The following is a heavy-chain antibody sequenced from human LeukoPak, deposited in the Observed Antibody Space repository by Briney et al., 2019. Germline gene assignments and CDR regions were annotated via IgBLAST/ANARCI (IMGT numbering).Heavy chain of an antibody. CDR1: GYSFINYW. V-gene: IGHV5-51*01. J-gene: IGHJ4*02. D-gene: IGHD3-10*01. CDR3: ARPSHSGSYYHGFDY. Sequence: GESLKISCKGSGYSFINYWIGWVRQMPGKGLEWMGVIYPGDSDTRYSPSFQGQVTISADKSISTAYLQWSSLKASDTAMYYCARPSHSGSYYHGFDYWGQGNLVTVSS. CDR2: IYPGDSDT.